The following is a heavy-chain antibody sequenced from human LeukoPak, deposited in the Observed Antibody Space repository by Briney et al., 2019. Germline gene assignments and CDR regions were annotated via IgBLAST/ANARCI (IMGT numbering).Heavy chain of an antibody. V-gene: IGHV4-38-2*02. CDR2: IYHSGST. CDR3: ARPGGGGYDFWSGYRDAFDI. CDR1: GYSISSGYY. D-gene: IGHD3-3*01. Sequence: SETLSLTCTVSGYSISSGYYWGWIRQPPGKGLEWIGSIYHSGSTDYNPSLKSRVTISVDTSKNQFSLKLSSVTAADTAVYYCARPGGGGYDFWSGYRDAFDIWGQGTMVTVSS. J-gene: IGHJ3*02.